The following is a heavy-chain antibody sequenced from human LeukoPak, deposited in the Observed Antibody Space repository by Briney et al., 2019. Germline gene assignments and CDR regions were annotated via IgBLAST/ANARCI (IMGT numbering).Heavy chain of an antibody. CDR3: ARDATSEWELLN. D-gene: IGHD1-26*01. V-gene: IGHV1-2*06. J-gene: IGHJ4*02. CDR1: GYTFTAYY. Sequence: ASVKVSCKASGYTFTAYYIHWVRQAPGQGLEWMGRINPNSGSTNYAQKFQGRVTMTRDTSISTAYMELSRLTSDDTAVYYCARDATSEWELLNWGQGTLVTVSS. CDR2: INPNSGST.